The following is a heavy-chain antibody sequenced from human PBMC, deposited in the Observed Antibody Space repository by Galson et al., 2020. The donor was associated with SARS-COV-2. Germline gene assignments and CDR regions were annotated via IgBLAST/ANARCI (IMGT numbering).Heavy chain of an antibody. CDR2: IYYSGST. Sequence: ETLSLTCTVSGGSISSSSYYWGWIRQPPGKGLEWIGSIYYSGSTYYNPSLKSRVTISVDTSKNQFSLKLSSVTAADTAVYYCARALYYYDSSGYPHLDAFDIWGQGTMVTVSS. V-gene: IGHV4-39*01. CDR3: ARALYYYDSSGYPHLDAFDI. D-gene: IGHD3-22*01. CDR1: GGSISSSSYY. J-gene: IGHJ3*02.